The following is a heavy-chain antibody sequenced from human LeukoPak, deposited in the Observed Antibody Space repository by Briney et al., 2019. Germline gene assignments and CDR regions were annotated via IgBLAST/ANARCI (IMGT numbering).Heavy chain of an antibody. D-gene: IGHD7-27*01. CDR2: IYSGGST. Sequence: GGSLRLSYAASGFTVSSNYMSWVRQAPGKGLEWVSVIYSGGSTYYADSVKGRFTISRDNSKNTLYLQMNSLRAEDTAVYYCARRLPTAWGADYWGQGTLVTVSS. V-gene: IGHV3-53*01. CDR3: ARRLPTAWGADY. CDR1: GFTVSSNY. J-gene: IGHJ4*02.